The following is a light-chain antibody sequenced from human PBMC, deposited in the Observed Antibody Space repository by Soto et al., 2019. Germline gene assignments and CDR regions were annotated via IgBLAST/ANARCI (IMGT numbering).Light chain of an antibody. V-gene: IGLV1-47*01. Sequence: QSVLTQPPSASGTPGQRVTISRSGSSSNIGSNYVYWYQQLPGTAPKLLIYRNNQRPSGVPDRFSGSKSGTSASLAISGLRSEDEADYYCAAWDDSLSGPHYVFGTGTKVTAL. J-gene: IGLJ1*01. CDR2: RNN. CDR1: SSNIGSNY. CDR3: AAWDDSLSGPHYV.